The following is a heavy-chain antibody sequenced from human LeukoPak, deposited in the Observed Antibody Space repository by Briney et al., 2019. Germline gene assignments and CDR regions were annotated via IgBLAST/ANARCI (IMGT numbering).Heavy chain of an antibody. CDR1: GFTFSSYG. CDR2: IWYDGSNK. CDR3: ARSRALWLPKGMDV. Sequence: GGSLRLSCAASGFTFSSYGMHWVRQAPGKGLEWVAVIWYDGSNKYYADSVKGRFTISRDNSKNTLYLQMNSLRAEDTAVYYCARSRALWLPKGMDVWGQGTTVAVSS. J-gene: IGHJ6*02. V-gene: IGHV3-33*01. D-gene: IGHD5-18*01.